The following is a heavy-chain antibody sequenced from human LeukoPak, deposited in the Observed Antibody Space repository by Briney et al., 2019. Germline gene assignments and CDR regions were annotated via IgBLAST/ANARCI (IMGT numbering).Heavy chain of an antibody. D-gene: IGHD3/OR15-3a*01. Sequence: PSQTLSLTCTVSGGSISSGSYYWSWIRQPAGKGLEWIGRIYTSGSTIYNPSLKSRVTISVDTSKNQFSLKLSSVTAADTAVYYCARGIIGLVTGLNWFDPWGQGTLVTVSS. CDR3: ARGIIGLVTGLNWFDP. V-gene: IGHV4-61*02. CDR2: IYTSGST. CDR1: GGSISSGSYY. J-gene: IGHJ5*02.